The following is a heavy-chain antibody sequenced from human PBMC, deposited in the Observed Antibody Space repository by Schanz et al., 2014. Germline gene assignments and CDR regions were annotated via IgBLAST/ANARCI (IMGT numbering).Heavy chain of an antibody. CDR2: IKQDGSEK. D-gene: IGHD5-12*01. CDR1: GFTFSKYW. V-gene: IGHV3-7*02. Sequence: EVQLVESGGGLVQPGGSLRLSCGGSGFTFSKYWMSWVRQAPGKGLEWVANIKQDGSEKYYVDAVKGRFTISRDNSKNSLFLQMNRLRAEDTAVYYCASPSGYSDYGTYFDFWGQGTLVTVSS. J-gene: IGHJ4*02. CDR3: ASPSGYSDYGTYFDF.